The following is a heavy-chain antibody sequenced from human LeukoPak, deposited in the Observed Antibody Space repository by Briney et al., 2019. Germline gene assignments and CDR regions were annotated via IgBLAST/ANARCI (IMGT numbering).Heavy chain of an antibody. J-gene: IGHJ3*02. CDR1: GFTFRSYG. V-gene: IGHV3-30*02. Sequence: PGGSLRLSCAASGFTFRSYGMDWVRQAPGNGLEGVAFIRYDGNNKDYGDSVKGRFTISRDNSKNTPYLQMNSLRVEDTAVYYCAKGYGDLVAFDIWGQGTMVTVSS. D-gene: IGHD4-17*01. CDR2: IRYDGNNK. CDR3: AKGYGDLVAFDI.